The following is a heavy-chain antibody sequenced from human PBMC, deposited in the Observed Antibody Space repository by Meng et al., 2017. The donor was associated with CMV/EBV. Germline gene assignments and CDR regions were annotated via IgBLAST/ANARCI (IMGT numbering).Heavy chain of an antibody. CDR2: MNPNSGNT. V-gene: IGHV1-8*03. D-gene: IGHD3-3*01. CDR1: GYTFTSYD. CDR3: ARGLRFLGRFDP. Sequence: ASVKVSCKASGYTFTSYDINWVRQATGQGLEWMGWMNPNSGNTGYAQKFQGRVTITRNTSISTAYMELSSLRSEDTAVYYCARGLRFLGRFDPWGQGTLVTVSS. J-gene: IGHJ5*02.